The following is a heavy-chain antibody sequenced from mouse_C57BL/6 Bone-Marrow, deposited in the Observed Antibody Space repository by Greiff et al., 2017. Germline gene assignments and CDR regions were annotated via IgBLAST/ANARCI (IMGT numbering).Heavy chain of an antibody. CDR1: GFTFSDYY. CDR2: LSNGGGST. V-gene: IGHV5-12*01. Sequence: EVMLVESGGGLVQPGGSLKLSCAASGFTFSDYYMYWVRQTPEKRLEWVAYLSNGGGSTYYPDTGKGRFTISRDNAKNTLYLQISRLKSEDTAMYYCAVVAPMDYWGQGTSVTVSS. CDR3: AVVAPMDY. D-gene: IGHD1-1*01. J-gene: IGHJ4*01.